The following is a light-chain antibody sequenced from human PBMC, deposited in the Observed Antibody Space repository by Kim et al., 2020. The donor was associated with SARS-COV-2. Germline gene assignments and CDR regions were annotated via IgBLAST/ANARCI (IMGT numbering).Light chain of an antibody. J-gene: IGKJ2*01. V-gene: IGKV1D-8*01. CDR2: GVS. CDR3: QQYYNFPHT. CDR1: QAITGY. Sequence: ASTGDRVTISCRMSQAITGYFAWYKKKPGKAPELLIYGVSTIQSGVPSRFSGSGSGTDFTLTISYLQSEDSATYYCQQYYNFPHTFGQGTKLEI.